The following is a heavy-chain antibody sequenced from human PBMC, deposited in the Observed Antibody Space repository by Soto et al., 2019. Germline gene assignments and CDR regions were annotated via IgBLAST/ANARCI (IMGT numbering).Heavy chain of an antibody. V-gene: IGHV1-8*01. Sequence: GASVKVSCKASGYTFTSYDINWVRQATGQGLEWMGWMNPNSGNTGYAQKFQGRVTMTRNTSISTAYMELSSLRSEDTAVYYCARGGRSGYCSSTSCWDLDPWGQGTLVTVSS. CDR2: MNPNSGNT. CDR3: ARGGRSGYCSSTSCWDLDP. J-gene: IGHJ5*02. CDR1: GYTFTSYD. D-gene: IGHD2-2*01.